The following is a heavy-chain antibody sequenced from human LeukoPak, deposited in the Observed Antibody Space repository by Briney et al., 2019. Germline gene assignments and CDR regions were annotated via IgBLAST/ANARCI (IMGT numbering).Heavy chain of an antibody. CDR3: ARDEWLEQLAYYFDS. J-gene: IGHJ4*02. CDR2: ISYDGSNK. CDR1: GFTFSSYA. Sequence: HPGGSLRLSCAASGFTFSSYAMHWVRQAPGKGLEWVAVISYDGSNKYYADSVKGRFTISRDNSKNTLYLQMNSLRAEDTAVYYCARDEWLEQLAYYFDSWGQGTLVTVSS. V-gene: IGHV3-30*01. D-gene: IGHD1-1*01.